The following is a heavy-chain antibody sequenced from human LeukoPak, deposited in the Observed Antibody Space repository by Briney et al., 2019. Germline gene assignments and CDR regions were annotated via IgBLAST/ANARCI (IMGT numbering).Heavy chain of an antibody. CDR1: GFTVSSNY. CDR2: IYSGGST. Sequence: GGSLRLSCAASGFTVSSNYVSWVRQAPGKGLEWVSVIYSGGSTYYADSVKGRFTISRDNSKNTLYLQMNSLRAEDTAVYYCASGSGSYRTPYYYMDVWGTGTTVTVSS. D-gene: IGHD3-10*01. J-gene: IGHJ6*03. CDR3: ASGSGSYRTPYYYMDV. V-gene: IGHV3-53*01.